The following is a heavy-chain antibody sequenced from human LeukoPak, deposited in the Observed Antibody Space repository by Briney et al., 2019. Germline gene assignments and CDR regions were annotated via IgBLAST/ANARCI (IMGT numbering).Heavy chain of an antibody. V-gene: IGHV1-2*02. CDR1: GYTFTDY. Sequence: ASVKVSCKASGYTFTDYVHWVRQAPGQGLEWLGWINTITGGTNYGQKFQGRVTMTRDTSITTAYMELSSLKSDDTAVYYCARGREVAGTVGYWGQGTLVTVS. CDR3: ARGREVAGTVGY. D-gene: IGHD6-19*01. J-gene: IGHJ4*02. CDR2: INTITGGT.